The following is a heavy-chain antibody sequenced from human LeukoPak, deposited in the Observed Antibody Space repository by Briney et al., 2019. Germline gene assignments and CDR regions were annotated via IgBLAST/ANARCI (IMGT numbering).Heavy chain of an antibody. J-gene: IGHJ4*02. CDR1: GYTFTSYY. D-gene: IGHD6-13*01. CDR3: ARPTYSSSWYGDLDY. Sequence: ASVKVSCKASGYTFTSYYMHWVRQAPGQGLEWMGIINPSGGSTSYAQKSQGRVTMTRDTSTSTVYMELSSLRSEDTAVYYCARPTYSSSWYGDLDYWGQGTLVTVSS. CDR2: INPSGGST. V-gene: IGHV1-46*01.